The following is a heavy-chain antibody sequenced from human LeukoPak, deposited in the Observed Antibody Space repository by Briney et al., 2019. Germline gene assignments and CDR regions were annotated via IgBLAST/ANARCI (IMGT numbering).Heavy chain of an antibody. CDR1: GGSISSGGYY. D-gene: IGHD5-18*01. CDR3: AKEGTYSSRLYFDY. CDR2: IYYGGNT. Sequence: SETLSLTCTVSGGSISSGGYYWTWIRQLPEKGLEWIGYIYYGGNTYYNPSLRSRVTISIDTSKNQFSLKLTYVTAADTAVYYCAKEGTYSSRLYFDYWGQGTLVTVSS. J-gene: IGHJ4*02. V-gene: IGHV4-31*03.